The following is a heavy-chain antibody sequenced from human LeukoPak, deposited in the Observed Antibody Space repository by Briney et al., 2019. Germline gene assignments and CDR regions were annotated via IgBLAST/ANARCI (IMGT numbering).Heavy chain of an antibody. D-gene: IGHD3-3*01. Sequence: PGGSLRLSCAASGFTFSSYGIHWVRQAPGKGPEWVAVTWYDGSNKYYADSVKGRFTISRDNSKNTMYLQMNSLRAEDTAVYYCARGSNDDFVDHWGQGTLVTVSS. CDR2: TWYDGSNK. CDR1: GFTFSSYG. CDR3: ARGSNDDFVDH. V-gene: IGHV3-33*01. J-gene: IGHJ4*02.